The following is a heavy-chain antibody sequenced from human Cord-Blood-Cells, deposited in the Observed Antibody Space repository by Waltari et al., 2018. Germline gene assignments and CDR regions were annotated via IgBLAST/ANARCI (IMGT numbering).Heavy chain of an antibody. Sequence: QVQLVQSGAEVKKSAASVKVSCKASGYSFTSYDINWVRQATGQGLEWMGWMNPNSGNTDYAQKFQSRVTITMNTSISTAYMELSSLRAEDTAVYYCARGPSSGWYNWFDPWGQGTLVTVSS. V-gene: IGHV1-8*03. CDR3: ARGPSSGWYNWFDP. CDR1: GYSFTSYD. CDR2: MNPNSGNT. J-gene: IGHJ5*02. D-gene: IGHD6-19*01.